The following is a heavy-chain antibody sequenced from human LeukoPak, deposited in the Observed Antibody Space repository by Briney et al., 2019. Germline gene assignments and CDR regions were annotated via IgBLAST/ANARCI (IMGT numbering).Heavy chain of an antibody. CDR2: QGGIGSI. CDR1: GFTFSSYE. Sequence: GGSLRLSCAASGFTFSSYEIHWVRQAPGKGLEWVSKQGGIGSIMYADSVKGRFTIYPDSVKSSVYLLRKRQIAEDKAVYYCARRLPYYGMDVWGQGTTVTVSS. CDR3: ARRLPYYGMDV. V-gene: IGHV3-48*03. J-gene: IGHJ6*02.